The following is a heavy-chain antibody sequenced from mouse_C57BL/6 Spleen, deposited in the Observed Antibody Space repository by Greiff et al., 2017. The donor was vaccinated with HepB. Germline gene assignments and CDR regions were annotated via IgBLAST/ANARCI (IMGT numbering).Heavy chain of an antibody. CDR3: ANKPYAGYYGYFDV. V-gene: IGHV1-81*01. Sequence: QVQLQQSGAELARPGASVKLSCKASGYTFTSYGISWVKQRTGQGLEWIGEIYPRSGNTYYNEKFKGKATLTADKSSSTAYMELRSLTSEDSAVYFCANKPYAGYYGYFDVWGTGTTVTVSS. CDR2: IYPRSGNT. D-gene: IGHD6-5*01. J-gene: IGHJ1*03. CDR1: GYTFTSYG.